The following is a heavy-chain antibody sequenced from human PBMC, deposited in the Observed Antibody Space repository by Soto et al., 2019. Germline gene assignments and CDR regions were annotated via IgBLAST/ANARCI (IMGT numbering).Heavy chain of an antibody. J-gene: IGHJ3*02. CDR2: INPSGGST. V-gene: IGHV1-46*01. CDR1: GYTFTSYY. CDR3: ARVPNSSVAGHAFDI. D-gene: IGHD6-19*01. Sequence: QVQLVQSGAEVKKPGASVKVSCKASGYTFTSYYMHWVRQAPGQGLEWMGIINPSGGSTSYAKKCQGRVTMTRDTSTSTVYMELSSLRSEDTAVYYCARVPNSSVAGHAFDIWGQGTMVTVSS.